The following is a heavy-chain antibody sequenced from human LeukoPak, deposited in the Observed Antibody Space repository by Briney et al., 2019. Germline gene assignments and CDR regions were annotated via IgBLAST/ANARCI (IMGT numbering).Heavy chain of an antibody. D-gene: IGHD3-3*01. Sequence: PGGSLRLSCAASGFTFSNAWMSWVRQAPGKGLEWDGRIKSKTDGGTTDYAAPVKGRFTISRDDSRNTLYVQMNSLKTEDTAVYYCTTGRRYYDFWSGYYLDYWGQGTLVTVSS. CDR1: GFTFSNAW. J-gene: IGHJ4*02. CDR2: IKSKTDGGTT. CDR3: TTGRRYYDFWSGYYLDY. V-gene: IGHV3-15*01.